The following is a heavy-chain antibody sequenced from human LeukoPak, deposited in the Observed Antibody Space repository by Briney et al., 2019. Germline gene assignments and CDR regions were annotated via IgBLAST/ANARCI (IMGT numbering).Heavy chain of an antibody. CDR2: ISAYNGNT. CDR3: ARNMAGAYFWGDAFDI. V-gene: IGHV1-18*01. CDR1: GYTFTSYG. J-gene: IGHJ3*02. Sequence: ASVKVSCKASGYTFTSYGISWVRQAPGQGLEWMGWISAYNGNTNYAQKLQGRVTMTTDTSTSTAYMELRSLRSDDTAVYYCARNMAGAYFWGDAFDIWGQGTMVTVSS. D-gene: IGHD3-16*01.